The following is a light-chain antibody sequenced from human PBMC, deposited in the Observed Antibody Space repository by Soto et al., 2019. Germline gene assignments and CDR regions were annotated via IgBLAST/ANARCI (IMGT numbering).Light chain of an antibody. J-gene: IGKJ4*01. CDR1: EYIGTW. CDR2: AAS. V-gene: IGKV1-12*01. Sequence: DIQMTQSPSSVSASVGDTVTITCRASEYIGTWLAWYQKKPGKAPNLLIFAASSLQSGVPTRFSGSGSGTDFTLTISSLQPEDFATYFCQQGASFPLAFGGGTKEEIQ. CDR3: QQGASFPLA.